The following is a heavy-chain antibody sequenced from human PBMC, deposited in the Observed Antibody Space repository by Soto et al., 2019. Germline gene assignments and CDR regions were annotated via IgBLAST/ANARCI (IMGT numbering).Heavy chain of an antibody. CDR2: ILSDGNEK. CDR3: TREDY. Sequence: QVQLVESGGRVVQPGNSLRLSCAASGFTFNNYPMNWVRQAPAKGLEWVAFILSDGNEKQYADSVKGRFTISRDKSKNTLYLEMNSLRPEDSAVYYCTREDYWGQGTLVTVSS. CDR1: GFTFNNYP. J-gene: IGHJ4*02. V-gene: IGHV3-30-3*01.